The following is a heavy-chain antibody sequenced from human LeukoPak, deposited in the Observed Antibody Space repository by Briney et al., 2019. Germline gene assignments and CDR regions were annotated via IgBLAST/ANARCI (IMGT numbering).Heavy chain of an antibody. V-gene: IGHV4-30-2*01. D-gene: IGHD5-18*01. CDR1: GGSISSGGYS. J-gene: IGHJ5*02. CDR3: ARGYSYGSPRFDP. Sequence: SETLSLTCAVSGGSISSGGYSWSWIRQPPGKGLEWIGYIYHSGSTYYSPSLKSRVTISVDRSKNQFSLKLSSVTAADTAVYYCARGYSYGSPRFDPWGQGTLVTVSS. CDR2: IYHSGST.